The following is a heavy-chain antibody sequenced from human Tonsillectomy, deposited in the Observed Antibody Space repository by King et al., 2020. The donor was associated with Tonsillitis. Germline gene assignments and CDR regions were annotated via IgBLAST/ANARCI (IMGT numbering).Heavy chain of an antibody. CDR3: AKTIPMALDPFDY. V-gene: IGHV3-23*04. CDR1: GFTFSIYA. J-gene: IGHJ4*02. CDR2: ISGRGGST. Sequence: VQLVESGGGLVQPGGSLRLSCAASGFTFSIYAMSWVRQAPGKGLEWGAAISGRGGSTYNADSVKGRFTISRDNSKNTLYLQMNSLRAEDTAVYYCAKTIPMALDPFDYWGQGTLVTVSS. D-gene: IGHD3-9*01.